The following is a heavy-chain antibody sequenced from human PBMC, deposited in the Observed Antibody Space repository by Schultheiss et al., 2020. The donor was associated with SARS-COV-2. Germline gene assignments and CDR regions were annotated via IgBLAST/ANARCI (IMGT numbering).Heavy chain of an antibody. CDR3: ARSQDIVVVPAARSGYYGMDV. CDR1: GGSISSYY. J-gene: IGHJ6*02. V-gene: IGHV4-4*07. CDR2: IYTSGST. D-gene: IGHD2-2*01. Sequence: GSLRLSCTVSGGSISSYYWSWIRQPAGKGLEWIGRIYTSGSTNYNPSLKSRVTMSVDTSKNQFSLKLSSVTAADTAVYYCARSQDIVVVPAARSGYYGMDVWGQGTTVTVSS.